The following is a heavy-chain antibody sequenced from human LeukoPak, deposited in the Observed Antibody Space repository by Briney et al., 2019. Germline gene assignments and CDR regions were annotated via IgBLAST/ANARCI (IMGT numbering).Heavy chain of an antibody. Sequence: SETLSLTCTVSGGSISSYYWSWIRQPPGKGLEWIGYIYYSGSTNYNPSLKSRVTISVDTSKNQFSLKLSSVTAADTAVYYCARTHYYDSSGLYYYMDVWGKGTTVTVSS. CDR3: ARTHYYDSSGLYYYMDV. V-gene: IGHV4-59*01. CDR1: GGSISSYY. D-gene: IGHD3-22*01. CDR2: IYYSGST. J-gene: IGHJ6*03.